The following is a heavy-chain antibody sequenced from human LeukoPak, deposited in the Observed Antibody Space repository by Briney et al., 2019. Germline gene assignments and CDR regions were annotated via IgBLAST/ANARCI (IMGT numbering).Heavy chain of an antibody. CDR2: ISSSVSTI. Sequence: GGSLRLSCAASGFTFSSYEMNWVRQAPGKGLEWVSYISSSVSTIYYGDSVKGRFTISRENAKNSLSLKMNTLRAGDTSVYSFARGGLYYYDSSGYIDYWGQGTLVTVSS. V-gene: IGHV3-48*03. J-gene: IGHJ4*01. CDR1: GFTFSSYE. CDR3: ARGGLYYYDSSGYIDY. D-gene: IGHD3-22*01.